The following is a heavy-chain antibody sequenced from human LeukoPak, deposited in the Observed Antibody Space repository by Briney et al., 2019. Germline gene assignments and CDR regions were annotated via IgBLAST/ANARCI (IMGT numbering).Heavy chain of an antibody. CDR3: ARGIAAAHLGPHYYYYGMDV. CDR1: GFTFSSYW. D-gene: IGHD6-13*01. J-gene: IGHJ6*02. Sequence: GGSLRLSCAASGFTFSSYWMSWVRQAPGKGLEWVANIKQDGSEKYYVDSVKGRFTISRDNAKNSLYLQMNSLRAEDTAAYYCARGIAAAHLGPHYYYYGMDVWGQGTTVTVSS. CDR2: IKQDGSEK. V-gene: IGHV3-7*03.